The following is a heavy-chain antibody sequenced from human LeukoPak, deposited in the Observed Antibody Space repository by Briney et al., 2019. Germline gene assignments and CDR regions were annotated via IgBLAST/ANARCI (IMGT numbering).Heavy chain of an antibody. CDR3: TKDSTTVTTSMGEAFDI. Sequence: GGSLRLSCAASVFTFSSYGMHWVRQAPGKGLEWVAVISYDGSNKYYADSVKGRFTISRDNSKNTLYLQMNSLRAEDTAVYYCTKDSTTVTTSMGEAFDIWGQGTMVTVSS. J-gene: IGHJ3*02. V-gene: IGHV3-30*18. CDR1: VFTFSSYG. D-gene: IGHD4-17*01. CDR2: ISYDGSNK.